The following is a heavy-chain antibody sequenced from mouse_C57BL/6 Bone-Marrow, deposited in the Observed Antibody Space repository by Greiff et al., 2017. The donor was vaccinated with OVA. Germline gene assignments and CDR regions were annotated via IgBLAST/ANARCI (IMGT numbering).Heavy chain of an antibody. V-gene: IGHV1-80*01. J-gene: IGHJ3*01. Sequence: VQRVESGAELVKPGASVKISCKASGYAFSSYWMNWVKQRPGKGLEWIGQIYPGDGDTNYNGKFKGKATLTADKSSSTAYMQLSSLTSEDSAVYFCARTNYGSSYGGFAYWGQGTLVTVSA. CDR1: GYAFSSYW. CDR2: IYPGDGDT. D-gene: IGHD1-1*01. CDR3: ARTNYGSSYGGFAY.